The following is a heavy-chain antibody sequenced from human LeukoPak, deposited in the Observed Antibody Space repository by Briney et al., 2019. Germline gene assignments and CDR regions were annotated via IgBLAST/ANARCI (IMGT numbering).Heavy chain of an antibody. CDR2: FYSDGSI. CDR3: EREALTNSRLPYGMDV. Sequence: GGSLRLSCAASGLIVSRNYMGWVRQAPGRGLEWVSVFYSDGSIYVADSVKGRFTISKDTSKNTVYLQMNSLRVEDTAVYYCEREALTNSRLPYGMDVWGQGTTVTVSS. J-gene: IGHJ6*02. D-gene: IGHD1-14*01. CDR1: GLIVSRNY. V-gene: IGHV3-53*01.